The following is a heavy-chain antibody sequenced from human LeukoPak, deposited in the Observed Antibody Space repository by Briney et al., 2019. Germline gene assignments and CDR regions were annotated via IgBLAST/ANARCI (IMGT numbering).Heavy chain of an antibody. Sequence: GGSLRLSCAASGFTFSSYSMNWVRQAPGKGLEWVSSISSSSSYIYYADSVKGRFTISRDNAKNSLYLQMNSLRAEDTAVYYCAKEGPKRYDSSGYYSYYYYYYMDVWGKGTTVTVSS. D-gene: IGHD3-22*01. CDR1: GFTFSSYS. CDR3: AKEGPKRYDSSGYYSYYYYYYMDV. CDR2: ISSSSSYI. J-gene: IGHJ6*03. V-gene: IGHV3-21*01.